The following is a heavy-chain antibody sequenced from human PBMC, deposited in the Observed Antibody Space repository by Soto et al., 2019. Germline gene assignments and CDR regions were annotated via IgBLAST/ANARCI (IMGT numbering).Heavy chain of an antibody. J-gene: IGHJ4*02. Sequence: GGSLRLSCVASKFTFSNYDMHWVRQAPGKGLEWVALISFEGSNKYYADSVEGRFTISRDNPKNTLYLQMNSLRPEVTAVYYCAKPVWEKTMTLNLFDFWGLGALVTVSS. CDR3: AKPVWEKTMTLNLFDF. CDR2: ISFEGSNK. D-gene: IGHD3-16*01. CDR1: KFTFSNYD. V-gene: IGHV3-30*18.